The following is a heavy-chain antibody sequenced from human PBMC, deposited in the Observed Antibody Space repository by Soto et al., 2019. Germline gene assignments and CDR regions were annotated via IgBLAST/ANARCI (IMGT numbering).Heavy chain of an antibody. V-gene: IGHV4-59*08. CDR3: ARHTTVTEYYFDY. J-gene: IGHJ4*02. CDR2: IYYSGST. Sequence: QVQLQESGPGLVKPSETLSLTCTVSGGSISSYYWSWIRQPPGKGLEWIGYIYYSGSTNYNPSLKSRVTXSXDXXKNQFSLKLSSVTAADTAVYYCARHTTVTEYYFDYWGQGTLVTVSS. CDR1: GGSISSYY. D-gene: IGHD4-17*01.